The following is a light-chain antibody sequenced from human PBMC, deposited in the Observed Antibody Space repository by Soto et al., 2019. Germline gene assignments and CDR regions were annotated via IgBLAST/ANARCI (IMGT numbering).Light chain of an antibody. CDR3: EQYNNWPIT. J-gene: IGKJ5*01. CDR2: GAS. CDR1: QYIGSN. Sequence: EIVITQSPATLSVSPLERATLSFRASQYIGSNLAWYQQKPGQAPRLLIYGASTRATGIPARFSGSGSGTEFTLTISSLQSEDFAVYYCEQYNNWPITFGQGTRLEIK. V-gene: IGKV3-15*01.